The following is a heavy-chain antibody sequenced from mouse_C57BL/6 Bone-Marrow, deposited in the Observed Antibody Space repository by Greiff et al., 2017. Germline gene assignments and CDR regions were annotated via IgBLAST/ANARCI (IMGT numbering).Heavy chain of an antibody. D-gene: IGHD5-1*01. CDR2: FHPYNDDT. V-gene: IGHV1-47*01. Sequence: QVQLQPSGAELVKPGASVKMSCKASGYTFTTYPIAWMQQNHGKSLEWIGNFHPYNDDTKYNDTFKGKATLTVEKSSNTVYLELSRLTSDDSAVXYYARSSTYFYDLDYWGQGTTLTVSS. J-gene: IGHJ2*01. CDR3: ARSSTYFYDLDY. CDR1: GYTFTTYP.